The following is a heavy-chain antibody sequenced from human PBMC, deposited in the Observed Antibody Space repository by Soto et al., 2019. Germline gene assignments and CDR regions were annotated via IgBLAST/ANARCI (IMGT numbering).Heavy chain of an antibody. CDR3: ARDAPRCSGGTCLDY. J-gene: IGHJ4*02. Sequence: EVQLMESGGGLVQPGGSLRLSCAASGFTFSSFSMHWVRQAPGKGLEWVSYISSSSSTIYYADSVRGRLTISRDNAKNSLYLQMNSLRDEDTAVFYCARDAPRCSGGTCLDYWGQGTLVTVSS. CDR1: GFTFSSFS. V-gene: IGHV3-48*02. CDR2: ISSSSSTI. D-gene: IGHD2-15*01.